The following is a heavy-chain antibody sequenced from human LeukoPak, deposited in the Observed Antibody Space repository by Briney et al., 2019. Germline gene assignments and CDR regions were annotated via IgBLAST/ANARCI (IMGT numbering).Heavy chain of an antibody. CDR3: ARGVGANYYYGMDV. J-gene: IGHJ6*02. Sequence: GGSLRLSCAASGFTFSSHWMSWVRQVPGKGLEWVANIKQDGSEKYYVDSVKGRFTISRDNAKNSLYLQMNSLRAEDTAVYYCARGVGANYYYGMDVWGQGTTVTVSS. D-gene: IGHD1-26*01. CDR2: IKQDGSEK. V-gene: IGHV3-7*01. CDR1: GFTFSSHW.